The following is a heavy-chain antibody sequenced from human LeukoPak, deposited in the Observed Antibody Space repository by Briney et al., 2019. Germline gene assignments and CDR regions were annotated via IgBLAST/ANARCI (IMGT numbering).Heavy chain of an antibody. D-gene: IGHD6-13*01. V-gene: IGHV1-8*03. Sequence: ASVKVSCKASGYTFTNYDINWVRQATGQGLEWMGWMNPNSGNTGYAQKFQGRVTITRNTSISTAYMELRSLRSDDTAVYYCARDEPPIAAAGDFDYWGQGTLVTVSS. CDR2: MNPNSGNT. J-gene: IGHJ4*02. CDR1: GYTFTNYD. CDR3: ARDEPPIAAAGDFDY.